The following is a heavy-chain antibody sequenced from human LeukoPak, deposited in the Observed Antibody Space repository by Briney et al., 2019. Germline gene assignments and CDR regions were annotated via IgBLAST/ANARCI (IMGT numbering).Heavy chain of an antibody. CDR2: INTDGNST. CDR1: GLTFSSYW. Sequence: PGGSLRLSCAASGLTFSSYWMHWVRQAPGKGLVRVSQINTDGNSTTYADSVKGRFTVSRDNAKNTLYLQMNSLRAEDTAVYYCARELASGDWGQGTLVTVSS. V-gene: IGHV3-74*01. D-gene: IGHD6-13*01. CDR3: ARELASGD. J-gene: IGHJ4*02.